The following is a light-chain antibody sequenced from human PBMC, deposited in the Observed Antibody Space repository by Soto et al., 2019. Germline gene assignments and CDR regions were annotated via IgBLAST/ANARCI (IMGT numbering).Light chain of an antibody. J-gene: IGKJ5*01. CDR1: HSGRNN. V-gene: IGKV3-15*01. CDR2: YAS. CDR3: QQYNNWPPIS. Sequence: EIMMTQSPATLSVSPGERATLSCRASHSGRNNIAWYQQKPGQAPSLLIYYASTRATGIPARFSGSGSGTEFTLTISSLQSEDFTLYYSQQYNNWPPISVGQGTRLEIQ.